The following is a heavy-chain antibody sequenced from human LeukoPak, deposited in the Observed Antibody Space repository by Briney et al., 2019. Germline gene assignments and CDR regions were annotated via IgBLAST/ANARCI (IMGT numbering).Heavy chain of an antibody. Sequence: GGSLRLSCAASGFTFSSYAMSWVRQAPGKGPEWVSAISGSGGSTYYADSVKGRFTISRDNSKNTLYLQMNSLRAEDTAVYYCAKATYYDFWSGYLLFDYWGQGTLVTVSS. CDR1: GFTFSSYA. CDR2: ISGSGGST. D-gene: IGHD3-3*01. J-gene: IGHJ4*02. V-gene: IGHV3-23*01. CDR3: AKATYYDFWSGYLLFDY.